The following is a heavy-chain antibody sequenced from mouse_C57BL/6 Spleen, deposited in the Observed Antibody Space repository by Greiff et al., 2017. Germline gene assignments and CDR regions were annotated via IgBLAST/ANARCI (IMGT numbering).Heavy chain of an antibody. D-gene: IGHD1-1*01. Sequence: QVQLQQPGAELVMPGASVKLSCKASGYTFTSYWMHWVKQRPGQGLEWIGEIDPSDSYTNYNQKFKGKSTLTVDKYSSTAYMQLSSLTSEDSAVSYGARKGLYGSSYWYFDVWGKGTTVTVSS. V-gene: IGHV1-69*01. CDR3: ARKGLYGSSYWYFDV. J-gene: IGHJ1*03. CDR1: GYTFTSYW. CDR2: IDPSDSYT.